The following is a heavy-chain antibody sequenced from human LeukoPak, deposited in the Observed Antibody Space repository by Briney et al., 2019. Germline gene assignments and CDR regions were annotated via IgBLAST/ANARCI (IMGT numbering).Heavy chain of an antibody. CDR3: ARGGKFIVVVTVDAFDI. D-gene: IGHD2-21*02. CDR1: GFTFSSYS. J-gene: IGHJ3*02. Sequence: GGSLRLSCAASGFTFSSYSLNWVRQAPGKGLEWVSYISSSSSTIYYADSVKGRFTISRDNAKNSLYLQMNSLRAEDAAVYYCARGGKFIVVVTVDAFDIWGQGTMVTVSS. V-gene: IGHV3-48*04. CDR2: ISSSSSTI.